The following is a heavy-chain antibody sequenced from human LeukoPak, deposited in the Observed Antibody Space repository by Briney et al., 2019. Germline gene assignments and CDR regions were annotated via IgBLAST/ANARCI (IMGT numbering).Heavy chain of an antibody. J-gene: IGHJ6*03. CDR2: INPSGTGT. CDR1: GYTITNNY. Sequence: ASVKVSCKASGYTITNNYMHWVRQAPGQGLEWMGVINPSGTGTSYAQKFQGRITMSRDTSKNQFSLKLSSVTAADTAVYYCARGSYYGSGYMGYYYYYMDVWGKGTTVTISS. V-gene: IGHV1-46*01. CDR3: ARGSYYGSGYMGYYYYYMDV. D-gene: IGHD3-10*01.